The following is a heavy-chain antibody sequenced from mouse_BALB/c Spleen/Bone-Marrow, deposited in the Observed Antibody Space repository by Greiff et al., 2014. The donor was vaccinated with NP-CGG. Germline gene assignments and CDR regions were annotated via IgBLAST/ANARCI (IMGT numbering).Heavy chain of an antibody. CDR3: AVYYYGSSSFAY. D-gene: IGHD1-1*01. CDR2: IDPANGNT. Sequence: VQLQQSGAELVKPGASVKLSCTASGLNIKDTYMHWVKQRPEQGLEWIGRIDPANGNTKYDPKFQGKATITADTSSNTAYLQLSSLTSEDTAVYYCAVYYYGSSSFAYWGQGTLVTVPA. V-gene: IGHV14-3*02. J-gene: IGHJ3*01. CDR1: GLNIKDTY.